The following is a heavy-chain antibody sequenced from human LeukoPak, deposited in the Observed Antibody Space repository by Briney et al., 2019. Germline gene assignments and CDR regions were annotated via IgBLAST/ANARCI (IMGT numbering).Heavy chain of an antibody. J-gene: IGHJ4*02. V-gene: IGHV3-30-3*01. D-gene: IGHD3-16*01. CDR2: ISYDGSIQ. Sequence: GGSLRLSCAASGFTFSSYFVHWVRQAPGKGLDWVTTISYDGSIQYYSDSVKGRFTISRDNSKNTLYLQMNSLKPEDTAMYYCARERGEGRTRNFHYWGQGTLVTVSS. CDR1: GFTFSSYF. CDR3: ARERGEGRTRNFHY.